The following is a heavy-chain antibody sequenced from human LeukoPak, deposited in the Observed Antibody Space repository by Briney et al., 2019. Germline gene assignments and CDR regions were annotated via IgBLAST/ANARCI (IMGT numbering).Heavy chain of an antibody. CDR1: GFTFSDYY. J-gene: IGHJ6*04. D-gene: IGHD4-17*01. CDR2: ISSSSSYT. V-gene: IGHV3-11*06. Sequence: GGSLRLSCAASGFTFSDYYMSWIRQAPGKGLEWVSYISSSSSYTNYADSVKGRFTISRDNAKNSLYLQMNSLRAEDTAVYYCAGAGDYLHYYYYYGMDVWGKGTTVTVSS. CDR3: AGAGDYLHYYYYYGMDV.